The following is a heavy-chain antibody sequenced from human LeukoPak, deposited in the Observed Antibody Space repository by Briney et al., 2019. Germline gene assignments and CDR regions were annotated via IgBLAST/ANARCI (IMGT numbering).Heavy chain of an antibody. D-gene: IGHD1-26*01. CDR3: ARDRLTSGSYFFDY. Sequence: GGSLRPSCAASAFTFSDYSMNWVRQAPGKGLEWISYISGRSSTIYYADSVRGRFTISRDNAKNSMYLQMNSLRAEDTAVYYCARDRLTSGSYFFDYWGQGTLVSVSS. V-gene: IGHV3-48*01. J-gene: IGHJ4*02. CDR2: ISGRSSTI. CDR1: AFTFSDYS.